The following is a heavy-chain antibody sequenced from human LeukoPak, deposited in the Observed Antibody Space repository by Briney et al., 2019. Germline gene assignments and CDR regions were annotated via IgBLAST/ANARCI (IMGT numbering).Heavy chain of an antibody. D-gene: IGHD3-3*01. J-gene: IGHJ3*02. Sequence: PGGSLRLSCVGSGFSFSDYMSWIRQAPGKGLEWVSYISNDGVDKYYVDSVRGRFTVSRDNAKKSMYLQMSGLRADDTAVYYCARRDWISGAVRAVDIWGQGTMVTVSS. CDR3: ARRDWISGAVRAVDI. CDR1: GFSFSDY. CDR2: ISNDGVDK. V-gene: IGHV3-11*04.